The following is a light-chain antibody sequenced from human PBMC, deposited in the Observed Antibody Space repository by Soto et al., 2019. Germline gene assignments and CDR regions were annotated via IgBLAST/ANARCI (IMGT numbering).Light chain of an antibody. CDR3: QQSYSTPYT. J-gene: IGKJ2*01. CDR1: QSITNY. V-gene: IGKV1-39*01. Sequence: DIQMTQSPSSLSASVGDRVTITCRASQSITNYLNRYQQKPGKAPKLLMYAISTLQSGVPSRFGGSGSGTEFTLTISSLQPDDFATYYCQQSYSTPYTFGQGTKVDIK. CDR2: AIS.